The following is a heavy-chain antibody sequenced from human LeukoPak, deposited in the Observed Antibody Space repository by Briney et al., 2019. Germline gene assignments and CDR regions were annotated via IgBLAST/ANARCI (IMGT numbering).Heavy chain of an antibody. D-gene: IGHD6-19*01. CDR2: IKEDGSQI. V-gene: IGHV3-7*01. CDR3: ARSSGWLFDY. Sequence: GGSLRLSCAGTGFTFNNYSMNWVRQAPGKGLEWVANIKEDGSQIYYVDSVKGRFTISRDNAKNSVYLQMNSLRAEDTAVYYCARSSGWLFDYWGQGTLVAVSS. J-gene: IGHJ4*02. CDR1: GFTFNNYS.